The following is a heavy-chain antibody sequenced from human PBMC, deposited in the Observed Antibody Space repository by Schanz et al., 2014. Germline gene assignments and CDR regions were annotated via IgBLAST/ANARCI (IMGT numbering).Heavy chain of an antibody. Sequence: QVQLVESGGGVVQPGRSLRLSCAASGFTFSNSPLHWVRQAPGKGLDWVAVISYDGSITYYADSVKDRFTISRDNSKNTLYLQMNSLRGDDTAIYYCVKGGTNTLDSWGQGTLVTVSS. J-gene: IGHJ4*02. CDR1: GFTFSNSP. V-gene: IGHV3-30-3*02. CDR3: VKGGTNTLDS. CDR2: ISYDGSIT.